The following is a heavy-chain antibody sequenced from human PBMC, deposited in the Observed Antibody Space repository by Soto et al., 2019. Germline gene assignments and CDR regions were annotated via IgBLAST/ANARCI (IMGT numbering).Heavy chain of an antibody. D-gene: IGHD3-10*01. CDR1: GGTFSDSV. CDR2: IVPIFGKA. V-gene: IGHV1-69*13. Sequence: SVKVSCKASGGTFSDSVTSWVRQAPGQGLEWMGGIVPIFGKANLAEKFQDRVTITADESTSTAYMKLTSLRSEDTAVYYCARGRDGSNYYFDYWGQGTQVTVSS. CDR3: ARGRDGSNYYFDY. J-gene: IGHJ4*02.